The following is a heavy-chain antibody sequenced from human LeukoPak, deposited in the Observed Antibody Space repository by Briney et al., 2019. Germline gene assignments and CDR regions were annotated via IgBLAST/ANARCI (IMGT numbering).Heavy chain of an antibody. Sequence: QPGRSLRLSCAASGFIFSNYALHWVRQAPGRGLEWVALISSDGNSMKYADSVKGRFTISRDNSKNTLYLQMNSLRAEDTAVYYCARSRYTIASAAYSEYFQEWGQGTLVTVSS. CDR1: GFIFSNYA. CDR2: ISSDGNSM. CDR3: ARSRYTIASAAYSEYFQE. J-gene: IGHJ1*01. D-gene: IGHD2-2*02. V-gene: IGHV3-30*04.